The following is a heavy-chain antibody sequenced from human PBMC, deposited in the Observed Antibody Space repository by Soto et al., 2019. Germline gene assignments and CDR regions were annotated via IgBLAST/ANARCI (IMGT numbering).Heavy chain of an antibody. J-gene: IGHJ4*02. CDR2: ISPNSGGT. V-gene: IGHV1-2*02. CDR1: GYTFTGYY. CDR3: GKGRSGDVGVFY. D-gene: IGHD1-26*01. Sequence: QVQLVQSGAEVKKSGASVKVSCKASGYTFTGYYIHWVRQAPGQGPEWMGEISPNSGGTKYAQRFHGRVTMTRDTSITTVYMELSNLSPDDTAVYYCGKGRSGDVGVFYWGQGTLVTVYS.